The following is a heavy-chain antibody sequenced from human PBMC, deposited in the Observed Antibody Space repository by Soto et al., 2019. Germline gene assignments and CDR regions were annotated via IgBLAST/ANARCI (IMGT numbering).Heavy chain of an antibody. Sequence: QVQVVQTGAEVKTPGASVKVSCKASGYTFTNYGITWVRQAPGQGLEWMGWISPYNGNTNYVQKVQGRVTMTTDTSTNTAYMELRSLRSDDTAVYYCARDSGAWGSYRYTSYYYYGMDVWGQGTTVTVSS. J-gene: IGHJ6*02. D-gene: IGHD3-16*02. CDR2: ISPYNGNT. CDR1: GYTFTNYG. V-gene: IGHV1-18*04. CDR3: ARDSGAWGSYRYTSYYYYGMDV.